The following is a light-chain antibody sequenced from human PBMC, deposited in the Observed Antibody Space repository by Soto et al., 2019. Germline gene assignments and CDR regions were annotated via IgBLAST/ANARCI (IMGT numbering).Light chain of an antibody. CDR3: QQKYSASPWT. V-gene: IGKV1-39*01. J-gene: IGKJ1*01. CDR2: AAS. Sequence: DIQMTQSPSSLSASVGDRITITCRASQSIRRYLNWYQHKPGKAPKLLINAASSLDRGVPSRSSGGESRTDFTVNISSLQSDDFATFDCQQKYSASPWTFGQGTKVDIK. CDR1: QSIRRY.